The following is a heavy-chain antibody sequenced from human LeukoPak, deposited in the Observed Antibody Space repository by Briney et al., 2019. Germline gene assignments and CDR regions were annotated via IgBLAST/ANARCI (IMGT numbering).Heavy chain of an antibody. CDR2: IYPGDYDT. CDR1: GXSFINYC. Sequence: GESLKISFKGSGXSFINYCIGWVRQMPGKGPEWMGIIYPGDYDTRYNPSFQGDVTISADKSTNTAYLQWTSLKASDTAIYYCARQNIGGTSASDYWGQGTLVTVSS. V-gene: IGHV5-51*01. J-gene: IGHJ4*02. CDR3: ARQNIGGTSASDY. D-gene: IGHD1-26*01.